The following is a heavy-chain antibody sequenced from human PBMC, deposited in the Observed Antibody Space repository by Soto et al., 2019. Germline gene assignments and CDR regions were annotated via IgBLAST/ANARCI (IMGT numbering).Heavy chain of an antibody. Sequence: WASVKVSCKASGYTFTSYGISWVRQAPGQGLEWMGWISAYNGNTNYAQKLQGRVTMTTDTSTSTAYMELRSLRSDDTAVYYCARTTYCSGGSCYSKKFDPWGQGTLVTVSS. J-gene: IGHJ5*02. CDR3: ARTTYCSGGSCYSKKFDP. CDR1: GYTFTSYG. V-gene: IGHV1-18*04. CDR2: ISAYNGNT. D-gene: IGHD2-15*01.